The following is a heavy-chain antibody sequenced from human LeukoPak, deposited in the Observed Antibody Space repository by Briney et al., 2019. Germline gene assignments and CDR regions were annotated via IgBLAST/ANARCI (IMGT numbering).Heavy chain of an antibody. CDR2: INPSDGST. CDR3: ARKAAAGQTGWFGP. Sequence: ASVKVSCKASGYTFTSYYMHWVRQAPGQGLEWMGIINPSDGSTHYAQKFQGRVTMTRDTSTSTVYMELSSLTSDDTAVYQCARKAAAGQTGWFGPWGQGTLVTVSS. CDR1: GYTFTSYY. V-gene: IGHV1-46*01. D-gene: IGHD6-13*01. J-gene: IGHJ5*02.